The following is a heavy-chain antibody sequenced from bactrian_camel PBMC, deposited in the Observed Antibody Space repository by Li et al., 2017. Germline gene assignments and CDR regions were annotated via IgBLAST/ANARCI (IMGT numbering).Heavy chain of an antibody. Sequence: HVQLVESGGGAVQAGGSLMLSCAASGFSLSRACVGWFRQAPGKEREGVARIKIGSGNSVYADPVKGRFTISQDNAKTMLFLQMNDLKPEDTAMYYCSADPAGTGRYCQDKAGIPNDDHGRTGQGTQVTVS. CDR2: IKIGSGNS. CDR1: GFSLSRAC. V-gene: IGHV3S1*01. D-gene: IGHD6*01. J-gene: IGHJ4*01.